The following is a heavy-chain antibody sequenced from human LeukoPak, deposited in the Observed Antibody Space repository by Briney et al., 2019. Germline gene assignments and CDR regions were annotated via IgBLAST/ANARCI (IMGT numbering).Heavy chain of an antibody. Sequence: SETLSLTCTVSGGSISSSSYYWGWIRQPPGKGLEWIGSIYYSGSTYYKPSLRSRVTISVDTSKSQFSLKLSSVTAADTAVYYCARARYYYDFEKNRNFDYWGQGTLVTVSS. V-gene: IGHV4-39*01. CDR1: GGSISSSSYY. CDR3: ARARYYYDFEKNRNFDY. CDR2: IYYSGST. J-gene: IGHJ4*02. D-gene: IGHD3-22*01.